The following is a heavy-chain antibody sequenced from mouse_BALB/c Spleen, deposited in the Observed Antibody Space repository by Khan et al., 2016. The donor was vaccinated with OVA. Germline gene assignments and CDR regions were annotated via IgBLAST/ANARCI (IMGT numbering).Heavy chain of an antibody. CDR2: TNPTNGRP. D-gene: IGHD1-1*01. CDR3: ARIKKIVATYFDY. Sequence: VQLQQSGAELVKAGASVKMSCKASGYTFTSYWMHWVKQRLGQGLEWFAETNPTNGRPYYNEKVKSKATLTVDKSSSTAYMLLSGPTFEDAAVYYCARIKKIVATYFDYRGQGTTLTVSS. V-gene: IGHV1S81*02. J-gene: IGHJ2*01. CDR1: GYTFTSYW.